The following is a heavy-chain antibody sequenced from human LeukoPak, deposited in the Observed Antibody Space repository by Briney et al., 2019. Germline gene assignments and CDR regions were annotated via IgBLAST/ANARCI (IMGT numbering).Heavy chain of an antibody. CDR1: GGTFSSYA. D-gene: IGHD3-9*01. CDR2: IIPIFGTA. V-gene: IGHV1-69*01. CDR3: AKPSSRDILTGYYNVSLYYYYGMDV. J-gene: IGHJ6*02. Sequence: GSSVKVSCKASGGTFSSYAITWVRQAPGQGLEWMGGIIPIFGTANYAQKFQGRVTITADESTSTAYMELSSLRSEDTAVYYCAKPSSRDILTGYYNVSLYYYYGMDVWGQGTTVTVSS.